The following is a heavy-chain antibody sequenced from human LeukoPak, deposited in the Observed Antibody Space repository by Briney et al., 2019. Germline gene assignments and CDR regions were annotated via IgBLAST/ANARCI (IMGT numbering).Heavy chain of an antibody. CDR3: ASWGATHHYFDS. D-gene: IGHD1-26*01. Sequence: PGGSLRLSCAASGFTFSSYSMNWVRQPPGKGLEWIGSIYYSGITYYNPSLNGRVTISVDTSNNQFSLKLSSVTAADTAVYYCASWGATHHYFDSWGRGTLVTVSS. CDR2: IYYSGIT. J-gene: IGHJ4*02. CDR1: GFTFSSYSMN. V-gene: IGHV4-39*01.